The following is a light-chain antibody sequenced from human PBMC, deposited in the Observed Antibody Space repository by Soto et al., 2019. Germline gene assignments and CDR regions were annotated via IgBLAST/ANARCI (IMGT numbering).Light chain of an antibody. Sequence: QSALTQPPSASGTPGQRVTISCSGSSSNIGNNTVNWYQQLPGTAPKLLIYSNNQRPSGVPDRFSGSKSGTSASLAISGLQSEDEADYYCAAWDDSLSGFYVFGTGTKVTVL. CDR3: AAWDDSLSGFYV. CDR2: SNN. J-gene: IGLJ1*01. CDR1: SSNIGNNT. V-gene: IGLV1-44*01.